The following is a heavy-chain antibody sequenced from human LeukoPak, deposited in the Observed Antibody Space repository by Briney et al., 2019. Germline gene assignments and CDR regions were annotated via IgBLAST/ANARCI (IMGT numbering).Heavy chain of an antibody. Sequence: GGSLRLSCAASGFTVSGNYMIWVRQTPGKSLEWVSLIYSGGNTYYTDSVKGRFTISRDNSENTLYLQMNSLRTEDTAVYYCARVADYYVSGHFDYGGQGTLVTVSA. CDR3: ARVADYYVSGHFDY. D-gene: IGHD3-10*01. J-gene: IGHJ4*02. CDR2: IYSGGNT. CDR1: GFTVSGNY. V-gene: IGHV3-53*01.